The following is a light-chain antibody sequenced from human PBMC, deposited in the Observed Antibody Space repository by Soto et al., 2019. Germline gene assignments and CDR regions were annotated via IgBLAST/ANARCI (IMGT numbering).Light chain of an antibody. Sequence: DIQMTQSPSILSASVGDRVTITCRASQSIGSWLAWYQHKPGKAPKLLIYAASSLQSGVPSRFSGSGSGTDFTLTIGSLQTEDFATYYCQQANSFPLTFGGGTKVDIK. CDR3: QQANSFPLT. J-gene: IGKJ4*01. V-gene: IGKV1-12*01. CDR2: AAS. CDR1: QSIGSW.